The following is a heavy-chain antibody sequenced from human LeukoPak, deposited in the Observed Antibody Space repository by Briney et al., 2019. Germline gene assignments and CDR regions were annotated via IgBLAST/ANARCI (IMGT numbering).Heavy chain of an antibody. Sequence: GGSLRLSCAASGFTFSSYGMHWVRQAPGKGLVWVSRINADGSSTNYADSVKGRFTISRDNAKNTLYLQMNSLRAEDTAVYFCTRDAWMASTPLDYWGQGTLVTVLS. D-gene: IGHD5-24*01. CDR2: INADGSST. V-gene: IGHV3-74*01. CDR3: TRDAWMASTPLDY. CDR1: GFTFSSYG. J-gene: IGHJ4*02.